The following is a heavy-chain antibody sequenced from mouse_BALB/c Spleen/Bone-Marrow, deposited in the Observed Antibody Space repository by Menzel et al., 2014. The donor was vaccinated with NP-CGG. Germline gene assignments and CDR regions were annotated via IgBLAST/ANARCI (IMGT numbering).Heavy chain of an antibody. J-gene: IGHJ2*01. CDR1: GFNIKDTY. CDR2: IDPANGNA. D-gene: IGHD2-14*01. V-gene: IGHV14-3*02. CDR3: ARYRPGTYFDF. Sequence: EVKLMESGAELVKPGASVKLSCTASGFNIKDTYMHWVKQRPEQGLEWIGRIDPANGNAKYDPKFQGKATITADTSSNTAYLQLSSLTSEDTAVYYCARYRPGTYFDFWGQGTTLTVSS.